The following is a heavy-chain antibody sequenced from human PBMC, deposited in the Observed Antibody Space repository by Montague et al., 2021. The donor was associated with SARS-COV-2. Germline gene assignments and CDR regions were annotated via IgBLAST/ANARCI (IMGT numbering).Heavy chain of an antibody. V-gene: IGHV3-48*03. Sequence: SLRLSCAASGFTVVNYEMSWVRQTPGKGLEWISHISSSGGTIYYADSVKGRFTISRDNAKNSLYLQMHSLRAEDTGVYYCTRDRSYFGYWGQGTLVTVSS. J-gene: IGHJ4*02. CDR3: TRDRSYFGY. CDR2: ISSSGGTI. CDR1: GFTVVNYE. D-gene: IGHD1-14*01.